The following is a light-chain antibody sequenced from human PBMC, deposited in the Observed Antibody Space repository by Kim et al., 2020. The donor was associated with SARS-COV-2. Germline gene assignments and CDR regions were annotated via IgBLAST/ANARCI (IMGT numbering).Light chain of an antibody. V-gene: IGKV3-20*01. CDR3: QQYATSMYT. Sequence: EIVLTQFPGTLSLSPGERAALSCRASQSVTGSYLAWYQQKPGQAPRLLIYGASSRATGIPDRFSGSGSGTDFTLTITRLEPEDFAVYYCQQYATSMYTFGQGTELEIK. J-gene: IGKJ2*01. CDR1: QSVTGSY. CDR2: GAS.